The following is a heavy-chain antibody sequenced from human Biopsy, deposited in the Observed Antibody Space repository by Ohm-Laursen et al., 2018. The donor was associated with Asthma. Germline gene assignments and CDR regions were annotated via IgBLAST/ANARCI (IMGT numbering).Heavy chain of an antibody. D-gene: IGHD2-15*01. Sequence: TLSLTCTVSGASISSGGYYWSWIRHHPGSGLEWIGYIDYSGTTYYNTSLKSRVSLSPDTSKNQFSLRLSSLTAADTAVYYCARGRGYCRDGNCYNYYFENWGQGTLVTVSS. J-gene: IGHJ4*02. V-gene: IGHV4-31*03. CDR2: IDYSGTT. CDR3: ARGRGYCRDGNCYNYYFEN. CDR1: GASISSGGYY.